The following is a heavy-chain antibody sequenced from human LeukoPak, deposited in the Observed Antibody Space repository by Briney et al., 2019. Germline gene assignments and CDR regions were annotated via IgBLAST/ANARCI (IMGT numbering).Heavy chain of an antibody. D-gene: IGHD4-23*01. CDR2: IYTSGST. V-gene: IGHV4-4*07. CDR3: AREVRGNPTHFDY. Sequence: SETLSLTCTVSGGSISSYYWSWIRQPAGKGLEWIGRIYTSGSTNYNPPLKSRVTISVDKSKNQFSLKLSSVTAADTAVYYCAREVRGNPTHFDYWGQGTLVTVSS. CDR1: GGSISSYY. J-gene: IGHJ4*02.